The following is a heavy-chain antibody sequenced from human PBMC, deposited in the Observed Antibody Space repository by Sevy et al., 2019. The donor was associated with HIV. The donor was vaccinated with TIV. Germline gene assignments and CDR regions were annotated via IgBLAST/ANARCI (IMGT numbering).Heavy chain of an antibody. CDR1: GFTFSNAW. J-gene: IGHJ4*02. D-gene: IGHD3-16*01. V-gene: IGHV3-15*07. CDR2: IKSKTDGGTT. Sequence: GSLRLACAASGFTFSNAWMNWVRQAPGKGLEWVGRIKSKTDGGTTDYAAPVKGRFTISRDDSKNTLFREMNSLKTDDTAVYYCTTEDYADYFDYWGQGTLVTVSS. CDR3: TTEDYADYFDY.